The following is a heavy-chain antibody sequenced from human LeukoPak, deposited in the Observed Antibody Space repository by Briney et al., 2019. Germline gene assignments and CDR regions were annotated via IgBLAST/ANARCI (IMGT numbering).Heavy chain of an antibody. CDR2: IYYSGST. CDR3: ARGVYYYYYMDV. V-gene: IGHV4-59*01. Sequence: SETLSLTCTVSGDSIRTYYWSWLRQPPGKGLEWIGYIYYSGSTNYIPSLQSRVTISVDTSKNQFSLKLNSVTAADTAVYYCARGVYYYYYMDVWGKGKTATVCS. CDR1: GDSIRTYY. J-gene: IGHJ6*03.